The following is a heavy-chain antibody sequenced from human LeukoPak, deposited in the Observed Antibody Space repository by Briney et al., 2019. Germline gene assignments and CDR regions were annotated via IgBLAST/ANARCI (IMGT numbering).Heavy chain of an antibody. CDR3: ARARCSSTSCYRFDY. CDR1: GFTFSSYA. Sequence: PGGSLRLSCAASGFTFSSYAMHWVRQAPGKGLEWVAVISYDGSNKYSVDSVKGRFTISRDNSKNTLYLQMNSLRDEDTAVYYCARARCSSTSCYRFDYWGQGTLVTVSS. D-gene: IGHD2-2*02. J-gene: IGHJ4*02. V-gene: IGHV3-30-3*01. CDR2: ISYDGSNK.